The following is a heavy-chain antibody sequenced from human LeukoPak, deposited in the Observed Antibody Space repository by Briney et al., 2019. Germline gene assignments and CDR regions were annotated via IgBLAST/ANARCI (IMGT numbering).Heavy chain of an antibody. Sequence: SVKVSCKASGGTFSSYATSWVRQAPGQGLEWMGRIIPILGIANYAQKFQGRVTITADKSTSTAYMELSSLRSEDTAVYYCARGRVGATPVDYWGQGTLVTVSS. CDR3: ARGRVGATPVDY. D-gene: IGHD1-26*01. V-gene: IGHV1-69*04. CDR2: IIPILGIA. J-gene: IGHJ4*02. CDR1: GGTFSSYA.